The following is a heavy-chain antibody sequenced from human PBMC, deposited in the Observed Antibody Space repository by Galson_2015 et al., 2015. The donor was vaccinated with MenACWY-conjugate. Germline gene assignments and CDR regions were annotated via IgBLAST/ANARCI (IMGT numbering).Heavy chain of an antibody. J-gene: IGHJ4*02. Sequence: SLRLSCAASGFPLSNYAIHWVRQTPGKGLEWISYISTSSSYTNYADSVKGRFTISRDNAKNSLYLQMNSLRAEDTAVYYCARDATTNLDYWGQGTLVTVSS. CDR2: ISTSSSYT. V-gene: IGHV3-11*05. CDR3: ARDATTNLDY. CDR1: GFPLSNYA. D-gene: IGHD1-1*01.